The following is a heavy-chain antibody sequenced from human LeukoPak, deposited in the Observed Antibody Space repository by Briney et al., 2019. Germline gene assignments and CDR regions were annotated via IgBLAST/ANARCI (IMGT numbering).Heavy chain of an antibody. Sequence: GASVQVSCKASGYTFTGYYMHWVRQAPGQGLEWMGWINPNSGGTNYAQKFQGRVTMTRDTSISTAYMELSRLRSDDTAVYYCARKRLEGSYWVDQSDAVDIWGQGTMVTVSS. CDR3: ARKRLEGSYWVDQSDAVDI. D-gene: IGHD1-26*01. J-gene: IGHJ3*02. CDR1: GYTFTGYY. CDR2: INPNSGGT. V-gene: IGHV1-2*02.